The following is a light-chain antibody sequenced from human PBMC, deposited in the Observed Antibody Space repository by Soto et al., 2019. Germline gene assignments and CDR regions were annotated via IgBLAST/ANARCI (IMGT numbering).Light chain of an antibody. J-gene: IGKJ5*01. V-gene: IGKV3-20*01. CDR2: ASS. Sequence: EIVLTQSPGTLSLSPGETATLYCKTSQSRGSNFLAWYQHKPGQAPRLLIYASSNRATGIPDRFSGSASGTDFTLTINRLEPEDFAVYYCQLYGISPHFGQGTRLEIK. CDR3: QLYGISPH. CDR1: QSRGSNF.